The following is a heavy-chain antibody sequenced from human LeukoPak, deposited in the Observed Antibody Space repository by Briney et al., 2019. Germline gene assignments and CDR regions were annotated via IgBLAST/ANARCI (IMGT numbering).Heavy chain of an antibody. CDR2: IFHGGNT. CDR3: ARQDRTLYYDSSGLYFDY. V-gene: IGHV4-38-2*01. Sequence: SETLSLTCAVSGYSISSGYYRGWIRQPPGKGLEWIGSIFHGGNTYYSPSLKSRVTISMDTSMNQFSLKVTSVTAADTAVYYCARQDRTLYYDSSGLYFDYWGQGTLVAVSS. J-gene: IGHJ4*02. CDR1: GYSISSGYY. D-gene: IGHD3-22*01.